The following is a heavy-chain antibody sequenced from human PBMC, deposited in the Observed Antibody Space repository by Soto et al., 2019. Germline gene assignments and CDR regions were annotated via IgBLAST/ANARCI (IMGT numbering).Heavy chain of an antibody. Sequence: SETLSLTCTVSGGSISSSSYYWGWIRQPPGKGLEWIGYIYYSGSTYYNPSLKSRVTISVDTSKNQFSLKLSSVTAADTAVYYCAKGLLTYYYDSSGHYPGWFDPWGQGTLVTVSS. CDR2: IYYSGST. D-gene: IGHD3-22*01. J-gene: IGHJ5*02. CDR3: AKGLLTYYYDSSGHYPGWFDP. V-gene: IGHV4-30-4*08. CDR1: GGSISSSSYY.